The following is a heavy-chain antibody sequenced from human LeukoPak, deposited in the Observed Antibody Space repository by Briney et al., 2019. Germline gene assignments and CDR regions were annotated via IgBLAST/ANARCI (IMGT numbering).Heavy chain of an antibody. CDR2: INPNNGGT. V-gene: IGHV1-2*02. J-gene: IGHJ4*02. CDR3: ARDLTSGSYGDY. CDR1: GYTFTSYG. Sequence: ASVKVSCKASGYTFTSYGISWVRQAPGQGLEWMGWINPNNGGTNYAQKFQGRVTITRDTSISTAYMDLSRLRSDDTAVYYCARDLTSGSYGDYWGQGTLVTVSS. D-gene: IGHD3-10*01.